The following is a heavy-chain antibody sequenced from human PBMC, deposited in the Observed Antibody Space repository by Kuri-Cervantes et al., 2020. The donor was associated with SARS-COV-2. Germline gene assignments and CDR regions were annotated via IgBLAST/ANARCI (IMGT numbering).Heavy chain of an antibody. J-gene: IGHJ3*02. V-gene: IGHV3-30-3*01. CDR1: GFTFSSYA. D-gene: IGHD5-12*01. CDR3: ARESPWLDAFDI. Sequence: GGSLRLSCAASGFTFSSYAMHWVRQAPGKGLEWVAVISYDGSNKYYADSVKGRFTISRDNSKNTLYLQMNSLRAEDTAVYYCARESPWLDAFDIWGQGTMVTVSS. CDR2: ISYDGSNK.